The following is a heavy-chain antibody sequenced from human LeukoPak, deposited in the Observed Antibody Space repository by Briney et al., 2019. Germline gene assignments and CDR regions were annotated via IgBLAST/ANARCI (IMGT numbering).Heavy chain of an antibody. CDR3: AREDEGGVGAIDY. Sequence: GRSLRLSCAASGFTFSSYAMHWVRQAPGKGLEWVAVISYDGSNKYYADSVKGRFTISRDNSKNTLYLQMNSLSAEDTAVYYCAREDEGGVGAIDYWGQGTLVTVSS. CDR1: GFTFSSYA. CDR2: ISYDGSNK. J-gene: IGHJ4*02. V-gene: IGHV3-30*01. D-gene: IGHD1-26*01.